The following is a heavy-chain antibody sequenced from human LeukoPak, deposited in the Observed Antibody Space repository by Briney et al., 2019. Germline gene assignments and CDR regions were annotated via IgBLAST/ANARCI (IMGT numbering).Heavy chain of an antibody. J-gene: IGHJ4*02. D-gene: IGHD1-7*01. CDR2: FDPEDGET. V-gene: IGHV1-24*01. CDR3: ASRITGTRGRLDY. Sequence: GASVKVSCKASGYTFTDHYMHWVRQAPGKGLEWMGGFDPEDGETIYAQKFQGRVTMTEDTSTDTAYMELSSLRSEDTAVYYCASRITGTRGRLDYWGQGTLVTVSS. CDR1: GYTFTDHY.